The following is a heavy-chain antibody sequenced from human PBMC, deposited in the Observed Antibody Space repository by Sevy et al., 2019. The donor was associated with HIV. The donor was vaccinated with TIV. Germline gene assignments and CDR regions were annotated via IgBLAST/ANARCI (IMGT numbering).Heavy chain of an antibody. J-gene: IGHJ4*02. CDR2: IYYSGST. V-gene: IGHV4-39*01. D-gene: IGHD6-19*01. Sequence: SETLSLTCTVSGGSISSSSYYWGWIRQPPGKGLEWIGSIYYSGSTYYNPSLKSRVTISVDTSKNQCSLKLSSVTAADTAVYYCARGSSGWTDYWGQGTLVTVSS. CDR1: GGSISSSSYY. CDR3: ARGSSGWTDY.